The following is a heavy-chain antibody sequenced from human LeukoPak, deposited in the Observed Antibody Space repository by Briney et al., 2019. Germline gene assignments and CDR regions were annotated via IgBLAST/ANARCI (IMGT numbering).Heavy chain of an antibody. CDR3: ARDHCTRSSCYEDHYYGMDV. J-gene: IGHJ6*02. V-gene: IGHV1-2*02. D-gene: IGHD2-2*01. Sequence: ASVKVSCKASGYTFTAYYIHWVRQAPGQGHEWMGWINPNSGGTNYAQTFQGRVTMTRDTSISTAYMELSRLRSDDTAMYYCARDHCTRSSCYEDHYYGMDVWGQGTTVTVSS. CDR2: INPNSGGT. CDR1: GYTFTAYY.